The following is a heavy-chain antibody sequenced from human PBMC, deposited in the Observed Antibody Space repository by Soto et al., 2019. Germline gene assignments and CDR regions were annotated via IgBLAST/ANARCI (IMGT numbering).Heavy chain of an antibody. D-gene: IGHD6-19*01. CDR1: GGSINSANYY. CDR2: VYYRGTT. V-gene: IGHV4-39*01. J-gene: IGHJ4*02. Sequence: PSETLSLTCTVSGGSINSANYYWGWIRQPPGKGLEWIGNVYYRGTTYYNPSLKGRVTISVDTSKNQFSLKLSSVTAADPAVFFCVRHQRYSSGWYIDYWGQGTPVTSPQ. CDR3: VRHQRYSSGWYIDY.